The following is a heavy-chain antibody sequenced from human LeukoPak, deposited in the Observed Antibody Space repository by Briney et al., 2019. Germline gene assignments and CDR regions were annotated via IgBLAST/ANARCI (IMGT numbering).Heavy chain of an antibody. V-gene: IGHV4-39*07. Sequence: PAETLSLTCTVSGGSFSSSSYYWGWRRQPPGSGLEWVGSIYYIGSTYSNPSLKSRVTISVDTSTNQFSLKLSSVTAADTAVYYCASVDYYYYYIDVWGKGTTVTVSS. J-gene: IGHJ6*03. CDR2: IYYIGST. CDR3: ASVDYYYYYIDV. CDR1: GGSFSSSSYY.